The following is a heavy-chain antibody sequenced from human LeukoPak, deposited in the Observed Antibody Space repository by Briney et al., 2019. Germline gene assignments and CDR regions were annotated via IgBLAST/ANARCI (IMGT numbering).Heavy chain of an antibody. CDR1: GYSFTTYG. Sequence: ASVKVSRKTSGYSFTTYGTNWVRQAPGQGLEWMGWITAYNGNTNYAHKFQGRFTMTTDTYTRTVYMELRGLESNDMAVYYCARGVSNRWADFWGQGTLVTVSS. J-gene: IGHJ4*02. CDR3: ARGVSNRWADF. CDR2: ITAYNGNT. D-gene: IGHD2/OR15-2a*01. V-gene: IGHV1-18*03.